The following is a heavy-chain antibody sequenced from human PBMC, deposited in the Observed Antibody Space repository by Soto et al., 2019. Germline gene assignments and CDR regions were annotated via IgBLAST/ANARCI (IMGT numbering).Heavy chain of an antibody. Sequence: GGSLRLSCAASGFTFSTYAVHWVRQAPGKGLEWVAAISYDGGNKYYADSVRGRFTISRDNSKNTLYLQMNSLRADDTAVYYCARGPHYYDTSGKLDYWGQGTLVTVSS. V-gene: IGHV3-30-3*01. CDR1: GFTFSTYA. CDR3: ARGPHYYDTSGKLDY. CDR2: ISYDGGNK. J-gene: IGHJ4*02. D-gene: IGHD3-22*01.